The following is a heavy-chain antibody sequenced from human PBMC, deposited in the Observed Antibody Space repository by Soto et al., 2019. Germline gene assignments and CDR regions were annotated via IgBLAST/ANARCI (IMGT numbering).Heavy chain of an antibody. CDR2: ISYDGSNK. CDR1: GFTFSSYG. V-gene: IGHV3-30*18. D-gene: IGHD1-26*01. Sequence: GSLRLSCAASGFTFSSYGMHWVRQAPGKGLEWVAVISYDGSNKYYADSVKGRFTISRDNSKNTLYLQMNSLRAEDTAVYYCAKMHSGSYYYFDYWGQGTLVTVSS. CDR3: AKMHSGSYYYFDY. J-gene: IGHJ4*02.